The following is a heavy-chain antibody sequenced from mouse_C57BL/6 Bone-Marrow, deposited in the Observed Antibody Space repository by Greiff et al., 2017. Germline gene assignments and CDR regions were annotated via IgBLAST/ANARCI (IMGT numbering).Heavy chain of an antibody. CDR3: AREGGGYYGYDGGFDY. J-gene: IGHJ2*01. D-gene: IGHD2-2*01. V-gene: IGHV5-4*01. CDR2: ISDGGSYT. CDR1: GFTFSSYA. Sequence: EVMLVESGGGLVKPGGSLKLSCAASGFTFSSYAMSWVRQTPEKRLEWVATISDGGSYTYYPDNVKGRFTISRDNAKNNLYLQMSHLKSEDTAMYYCAREGGGYYGYDGGFDYWGQGTTLTVSS.